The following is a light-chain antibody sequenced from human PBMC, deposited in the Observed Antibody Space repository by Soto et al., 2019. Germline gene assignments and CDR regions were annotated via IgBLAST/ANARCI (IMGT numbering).Light chain of an antibody. CDR2: DDN. J-gene: IGLJ1*01. CDR1: SSDVGSYNL. Sequence: QSALTQPASVSGSPGQSITFSCTGTSSDVGSYNLVSWYQQHPGKAPKLMIYDDNKRPSGISRRFSASRSGNTASLTIYDLQAEDEAHYYCCSYVNYRAYVFGTGTKVTVL. V-gene: IGLV2-23*01. CDR3: CSYVNYRAYV.